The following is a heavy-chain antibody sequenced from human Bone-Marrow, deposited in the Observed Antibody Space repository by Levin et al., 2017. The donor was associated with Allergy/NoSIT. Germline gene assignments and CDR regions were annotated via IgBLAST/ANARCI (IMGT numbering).Heavy chain of an antibody. CDR2: ISYDGSNK. CDR3: ARSYVDTAIDDAFDI. CDR1: GFTFSSYA. D-gene: IGHD5-18*01. V-gene: IGHV3-30-3*01. Sequence: LSLTCAASGFTFSSYAMHWVRQAPGKGLEWVAVISYDGSNKYYADSVKGRFTISRDNSKNTLYLQMNSLRAEDTAVYYCARSYVDTAIDDAFDIWGQGTMVTVSS. J-gene: IGHJ3*02.